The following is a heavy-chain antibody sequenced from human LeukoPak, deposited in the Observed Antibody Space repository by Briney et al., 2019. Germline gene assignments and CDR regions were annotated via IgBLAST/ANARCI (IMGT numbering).Heavy chain of an antibody. CDR1: GGSISSYY. CDR3: ARSTPGITIFGVDYYYYYGMDV. CDR2: IYYAGIT. D-gene: IGHD3-3*01. J-gene: IGHJ6*02. Sequence: SETLSLTCTVSGGSISSYYWSWIRQPPGKGLEWIGYIYYAGITNYNPSLKSRVTISVDTSKNQFSLKLSSVTAADTAVYYCARSTPGITIFGVDYYYYYGMDVWGQGTTVTVSS. V-gene: IGHV4-59*01.